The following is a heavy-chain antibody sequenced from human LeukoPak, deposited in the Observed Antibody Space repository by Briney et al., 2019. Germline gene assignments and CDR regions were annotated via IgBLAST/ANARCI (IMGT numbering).Heavy chain of an antibody. V-gene: IGHV3-7*01. CDR2: IKQDGTEK. J-gene: IGHJ4*02. D-gene: IGHD3-22*01. CDR1: GFTFSSYG. Sequence: PGRSLRLSCAASGFTFSSYGMHWVRQAPGKGLEWVANIKQDGTEKYYVDSVKGRFTISRDNAKNSLYLQMNSLGVEDTAVYYCARIYYDSSGQDWGQGILVTVSS. CDR3: ARIYYDSSGQD.